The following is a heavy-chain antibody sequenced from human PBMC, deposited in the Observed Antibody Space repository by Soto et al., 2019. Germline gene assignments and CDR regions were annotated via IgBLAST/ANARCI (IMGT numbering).Heavy chain of an antibody. CDR1: GGSIGSSSYY. Sequence: PSETLSLTCSVSGGSIGSSSYYFGWIRQPPGKGLEWIGSLYYTGTTYYNSSLKSRVTISADKSHNQFSLRLSSVTAADTAVYFCGVYCSRTYCYDWFDPWGQGTLVTVSS. CDR2: LYYTGTT. CDR3: GVYCSRTYCYDWFDP. V-gene: IGHV4-39*01. D-gene: IGHD2-2*01. J-gene: IGHJ5*02.